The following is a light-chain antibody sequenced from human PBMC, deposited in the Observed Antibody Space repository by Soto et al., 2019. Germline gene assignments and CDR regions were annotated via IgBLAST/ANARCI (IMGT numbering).Light chain of an antibody. CDR2: TSS. CDR3: QQTYSTPYS. Sequence: DIPMTQSPSSLSASVGDRVTITCRATHSISNYLNWYQQKPGKAPNLLIYTSSSLQSGVPSRFSGSGSGTDFTLTISSLQPEDFATYYCQQTYSTPYSFGQGTKLDFK. V-gene: IGKV1-39*01. J-gene: IGKJ2*03. CDR1: HSISNY.